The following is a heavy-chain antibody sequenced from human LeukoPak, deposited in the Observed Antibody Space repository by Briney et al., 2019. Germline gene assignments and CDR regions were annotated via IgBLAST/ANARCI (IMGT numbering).Heavy chain of an antibody. CDR3: ARLLFYGGNSVAAFDI. V-gene: IGHV4-34*01. CDR2: INHSGST. Sequence: PSETLSLTCAVYGGSFSGYYWSWIRQPPGKGLEWIGEINHSGSTNYNPSLKSRVIISVDTSKNQFSLKLSSVTAADTAVYYCARLLFYGGNSVAAFDIWGQGTMVTVSS. CDR1: GGSFSGYY. D-gene: IGHD4-23*01. J-gene: IGHJ3*02.